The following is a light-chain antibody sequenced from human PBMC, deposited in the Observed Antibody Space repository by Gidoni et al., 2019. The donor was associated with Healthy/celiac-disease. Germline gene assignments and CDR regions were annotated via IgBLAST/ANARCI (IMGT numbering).Light chain of an antibody. V-gene: IGKV3-11*01. CDR2: YAS. Sequence: EIVLTQSPATLSLSPGELATLSCRASQSVSSYLAWYQQKPGQAPRLLLYYASNRATGIPARFSGSGSGTDFTLTISSLEPEDFAVYYFQQRSTWFTFGGGTKVEIK. CDR1: QSVSSY. J-gene: IGKJ4*01. CDR3: QQRSTWFT.